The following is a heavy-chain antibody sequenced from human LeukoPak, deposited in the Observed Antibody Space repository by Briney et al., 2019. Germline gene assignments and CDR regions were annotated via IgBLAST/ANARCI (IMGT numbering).Heavy chain of an antibody. D-gene: IGHD6-6*01. CDR3: ARLSSSHLVDY. V-gene: IGHV4-31*03. Sequence: SETLSLTCTVSGGSISSGGYYWSWIRQHPGKGLEWIGYIYYTGSTYYNPSLMSRVTISVDTSKNQLSLKLSSVIAADTALYYCARLSSSHLVDYWGQGTLVTVSS. J-gene: IGHJ4*02. CDR1: GGSISSGGYY. CDR2: IYYTGST.